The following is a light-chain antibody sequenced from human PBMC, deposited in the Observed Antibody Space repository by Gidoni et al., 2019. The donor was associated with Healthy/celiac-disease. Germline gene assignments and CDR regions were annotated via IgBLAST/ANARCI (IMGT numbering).Light chain of an antibody. Sequence: SYVLTQPPSVSVAPGTTARITCGGNNIGSKSVHWYQQKPGQAPVLVIYYDSDRPSGIPERFSGSNSGNTATLTISRVEAGDEADYYCQVWDSSSDHPEWVFGGGTKLTVL. CDR2: YDS. J-gene: IGLJ3*02. V-gene: IGLV3-21*04. CDR3: QVWDSSSDHPEWV. CDR1: NIGSKS.